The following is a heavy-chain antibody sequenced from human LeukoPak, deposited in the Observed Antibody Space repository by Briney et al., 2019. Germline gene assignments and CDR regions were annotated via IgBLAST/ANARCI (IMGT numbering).Heavy chain of an antibody. Sequence: SETLSLTCAVYGGSFSGYYWSWIRQPPGKGLEWIGEIDHSGSTNYNPSLKSRVTISVDTSKNQFSLKLSSVTAADTAVYYCARGEYFDWLYRSQHYFDYWGQRTLVTVSS. CDR3: ARGEYFDWLYRSQHYFDY. D-gene: IGHD3-9*01. CDR2: IDHSGST. J-gene: IGHJ4*02. CDR1: GGSFSGYY. V-gene: IGHV4-34*01.